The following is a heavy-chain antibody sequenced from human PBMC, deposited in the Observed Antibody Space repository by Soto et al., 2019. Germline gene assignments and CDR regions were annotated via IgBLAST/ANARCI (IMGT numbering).Heavy chain of an antibody. CDR2: IVVGSGNT. D-gene: IGHD1-20*01. J-gene: IGHJ5*02. CDR1: GFTFTSSA. V-gene: IGHV1-58*02. CDR3: SAGPLLVGYNWNAPETGWCHP. Sequence: QMQLVQSGPEVKKPGTSVKVSCKASGFTFTSSAMQWVRQARGQRLEWIGWIVVGSGNTNYAQKFQERVTITRDRGTNAADMALSSRRSEDTAVYYCSAGPLLVGYNWNAPETGWCHPWVQGTLVTVSS.